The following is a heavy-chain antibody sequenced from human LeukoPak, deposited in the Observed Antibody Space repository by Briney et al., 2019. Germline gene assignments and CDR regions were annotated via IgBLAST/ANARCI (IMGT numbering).Heavy chain of an antibody. CDR2: IWYDGSNK. J-gene: IGHJ4*02. V-gene: IGHV3-33*08. CDR3: ARENYYGSGSYFGY. D-gene: IGHD3-10*01. CDR1: GFTFSSYA. Sequence: GGSLRLSCAASGFTFSSYAMHWVRQAPGKGLEWVAVIWYDGSNKYYADSVKGRFTISRDNSKNTLYLQMNSLRAEDTAVYYCARENYYGSGSYFGYWGQGTLVTVSS.